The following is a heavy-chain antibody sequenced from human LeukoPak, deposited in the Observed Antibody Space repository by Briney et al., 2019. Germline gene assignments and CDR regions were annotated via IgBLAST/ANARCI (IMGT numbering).Heavy chain of an antibody. CDR2: INHSGST. J-gene: IGHJ4*02. D-gene: IGHD3-3*01. CDR1: GGSFSGYY. CDR3: ATGGPFYDFWSGYYWRYFDY. Sequence: SETLSLTCAVYGGSFSGYYWSWIRQPPGKGLEWIGEINHSGSTNYNPSLKSRVTISVDTSRNQFSLKLSSVTAADTAVYYCATGGPFYDFWSGYYWRYFDYWGQGTLVTVSS. V-gene: IGHV4-34*01.